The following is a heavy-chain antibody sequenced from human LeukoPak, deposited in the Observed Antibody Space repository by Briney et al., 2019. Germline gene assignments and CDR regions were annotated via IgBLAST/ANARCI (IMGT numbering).Heavy chain of an antibody. J-gene: IGHJ4*02. CDR2: ISGSGGST. CDR3: ARNFRVATIPASLSLRY. V-gene: IGHV3-23*01. CDR1: GFTFSSYA. Sequence: PGGSLRLSCAASGFTFSSYAMSWVRQAPGKGLEWVSAISGSGGSTYYADSVKGRFTISRDNSKNTLYLQMNSLRAEDTAVYYCARNFRVATIPASLSLRYWGQGTLVTVSS. D-gene: IGHD5-12*01.